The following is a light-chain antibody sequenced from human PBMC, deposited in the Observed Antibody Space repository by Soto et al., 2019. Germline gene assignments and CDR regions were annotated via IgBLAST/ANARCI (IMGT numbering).Light chain of an antibody. CDR2: DVT. Sequence: QPVLTQPASVSGSPGQSITISCTGTTSDIGHYDFVSWYQQHPGTAPKLMIYDVTSRPSGVSDRFSGSKSGNTASLTISRLQPEDEADYYCGSYSTTSTLVVFGGGTKLTVL. J-gene: IGLJ2*01. V-gene: IGLV2-14*03. CDR1: TSDIGHYDF. CDR3: GSYSTTSTLVV.